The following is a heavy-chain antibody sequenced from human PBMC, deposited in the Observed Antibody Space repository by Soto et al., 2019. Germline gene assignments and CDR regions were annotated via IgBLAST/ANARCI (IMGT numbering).Heavy chain of an antibody. V-gene: IGHV3-21*01. Sequence: EVQLVESGGGLVKPGGSLRVSCAASGFSFTSYTMNWVRQAPGKGLEWVASISAGGRSIYYADSLKGRSTVSRDNAKSSLYLQMNSLRAEDKAVCYCARSTPGNPFDIWGQGTMVTVSS. CDR2: ISAGGRSI. J-gene: IGHJ3*02. CDR3: ARSTPGNPFDI. CDR1: GFSFTSYT. D-gene: IGHD3-10*01.